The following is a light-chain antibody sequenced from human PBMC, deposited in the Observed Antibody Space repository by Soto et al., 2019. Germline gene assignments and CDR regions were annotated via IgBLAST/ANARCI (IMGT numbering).Light chain of an antibody. J-gene: IGLJ2*01. Sequence: QSVLTQPPSVSAAPGQKVTISCSGSSSNIGNNYVSWYQQLPGTAPKLLIFDNTMRPSGIPDRFSGSKSGTSATLGITGRQTGDEADDYCGTWDSSRSAVVFGGGTKLTVL. CDR2: DNT. V-gene: IGLV1-51*01. CDR1: SSNIGNNY. CDR3: GTWDSSRSAVV.